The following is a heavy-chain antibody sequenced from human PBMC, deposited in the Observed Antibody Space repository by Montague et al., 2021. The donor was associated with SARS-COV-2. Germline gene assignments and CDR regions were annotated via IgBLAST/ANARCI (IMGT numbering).Heavy chain of an antibody. CDR2: IYSGGSST. Sequence: SLRLSCAASGSTFSNYAMSWVRQAPVKGLEWVSLIYSGGSSTYYXDSXHVRFTISRDNSKNTLYLQMNSLRAEDTAVYYCAKDPHYDFWSGYYFHYWGQGTLVTVSS. CDR3: AKDPHYDFWSGYYFHY. D-gene: IGHD3-3*01. V-gene: IGHV3-23*03. J-gene: IGHJ4*02. CDR1: GSTFSNYA.